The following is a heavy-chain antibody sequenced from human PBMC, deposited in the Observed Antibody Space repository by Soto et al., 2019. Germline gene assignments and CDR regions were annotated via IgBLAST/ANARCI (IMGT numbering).Heavy chain of an antibody. CDR3: ARGRTTMAVDDAFDI. V-gene: IGHV3-23*01. CDR1: GFXFRSYA. Sequence: GXLRPSCAASGFXFRSYAMAWVRQAPGKGLEWVSSISGTGGTTYYADSVKGRFTISRDNSKNTLYLQMHGMRADDTALYYCARGRTTMAVDDAFDIWGQGTMVTVSS. J-gene: IGHJ3*02. D-gene: IGHD4-17*01. CDR2: ISGTGGTT.